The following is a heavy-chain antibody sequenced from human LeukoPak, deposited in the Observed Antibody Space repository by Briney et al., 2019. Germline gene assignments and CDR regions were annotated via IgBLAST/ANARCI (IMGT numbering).Heavy chain of an antibody. J-gene: IGHJ3*01. Sequence: PGGSLRLSCAASGLTFNNYLMSWVRQVPGKGLEWVANIKKDGSDKYYVDSVKGRFTISRDNAKNSLFLQMNSLRAEDTAVYYCATDSPHSTWGQGTMVTVSS. CDR2: IKKDGSDK. V-gene: IGHV3-7*04. CDR3: ATDSPHST. D-gene: IGHD2-15*01. CDR1: GLTFNNYL.